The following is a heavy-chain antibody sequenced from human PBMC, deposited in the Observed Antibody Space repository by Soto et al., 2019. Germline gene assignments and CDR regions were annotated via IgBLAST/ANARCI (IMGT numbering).Heavy chain of an antibody. V-gene: IGHV1-69*08. D-gene: IGHD2-2*01. J-gene: IGHJ6*02. Sequence: QVQLVQSGAEVKKPGSSVKVSCKASGGTFSSYTISWVRQAPGQGLEWMGRIIPILGIANYAQKFQGRVTINADKSTXXAXMXXSSLRSEDTAVYYCARDRSGCSSTSCYGRYYGMDVWGQGTTVTVSS. CDR1: GGTFSSYT. CDR2: IIPILGIA. CDR3: ARDRSGCSSTSCYGRYYGMDV.